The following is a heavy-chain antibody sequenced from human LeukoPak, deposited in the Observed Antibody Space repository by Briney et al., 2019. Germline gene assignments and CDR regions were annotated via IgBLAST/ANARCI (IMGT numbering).Heavy chain of an antibody. CDR2: THYSGTG. V-gene: IGHV4-59*01. J-gene: IGHJ4*02. Sequence: PSETLSLTCAVSGGPIIASYWSWIRQRPGRGLEWIGYTHYSGTGNYNPSLKSRVTISIDTSNNRFSLRLSSVTAADTAVYYCARVPFYDTTGYSTSYYLDYWGQGALVTVS. CDR1: GGPIIASY. CDR3: ARVPFYDTTGYSTSYYLDY. D-gene: IGHD3-22*01.